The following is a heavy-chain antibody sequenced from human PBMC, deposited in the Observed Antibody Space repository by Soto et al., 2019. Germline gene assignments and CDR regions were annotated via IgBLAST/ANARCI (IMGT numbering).Heavy chain of an antibody. D-gene: IGHD5-18*01. Sequence: SETLSLTCTVSGGSISRTTYYWDWIRQPPGKGLEWIGSISYDGSTYYNPSLKSRVTISVDTSKNQFSRKVNYVTAADAAVYSCASQAGGYSYGPFDYWGQGARVTVS. V-gene: IGHV4-39*01. J-gene: IGHJ4*02. CDR1: GGSISRTTYY. CDR3: ASQAGGYSYGPFDY. CDR2: ISYDGST.